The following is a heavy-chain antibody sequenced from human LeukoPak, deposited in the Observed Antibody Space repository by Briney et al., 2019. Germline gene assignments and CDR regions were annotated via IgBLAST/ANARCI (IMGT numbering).Heavy chain of an antibody. V-gene: IGHV3-21*01. CDR2: IRSSSSYI. J-gene: IGHJ6*02. CDR3: ARGYLNVLRFLEWLRMHMDV. CDR1: GFTFSSYS. Sequence: GGSLRLSCAASGFTFSSYSMNWVRQAPGKGLEWVSSIRSSSSYIYYADSVKGRFTISRDNAKNSLYLQMNSLRAEDTAVYYCARGYLNVLRFLEWLRMHMDVWGQGTTVTVSS. D-gene: IGHD3-3*01.